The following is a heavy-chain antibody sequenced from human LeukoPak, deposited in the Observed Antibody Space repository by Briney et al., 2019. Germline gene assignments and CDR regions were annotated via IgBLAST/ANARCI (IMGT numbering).Heavy chain of an antibody. Sequence: ASVKVSCKASGYTFTSYGISWVRQAPGQGLEWMGWISAYNGNTNYAQKLQGRVTMTTDTSTSTAYMELRSLRSGDTAVYYCARDGDSPNVNAFDIWGQGTMVTVSS. CDR2: ISAYNGNT. V-gene: IGHV1-18*04. D-gene: IGHD5-18*01. J-gene: IGHJ3*02. CDR3: ARDGDSPNVNAFDI. CDR1: GYTFTSYG.